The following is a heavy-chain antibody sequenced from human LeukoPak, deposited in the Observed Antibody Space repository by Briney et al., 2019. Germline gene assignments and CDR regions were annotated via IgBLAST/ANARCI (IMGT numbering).Heavy chain of an antibody. CDR3: ARGRAFDF. J-gene: IGHJ3*01. CDR1: GFTFSSYW. CDR2: IKQDGSET. V-gene: IGHV3-7*04. Sequence: GGSLRLSCAASGFTFSSYWMTWVRQAPGEGLEWVANIKQDGSETYYVDSVRGRFTISRDNAKSSLHLQMNSLRAEDTAVYYCARGRAFDFWGLGTMVTVSS.